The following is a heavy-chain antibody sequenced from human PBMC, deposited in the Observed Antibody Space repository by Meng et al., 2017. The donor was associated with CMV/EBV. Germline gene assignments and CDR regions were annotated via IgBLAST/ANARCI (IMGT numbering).Heavy chain of an antibody. Sequence: GGSLRLSCAASGFTFSSYWMHWVRQAPGKGLVWVSRINSDGSSTSYADSVKGRFTISRDNAKNTLYLQMNSLRAEDTAVYYCARDRYVRGLQLWLSYYYYGMDVWGQGTTVTVSS. V-gene: IGHV3-74*01. CDR3: ARDRYVRGLQLWLSYYYYGMDV. CDR2: INSDGSST. CDR1: GFTFSSYW. J-gene: IGHJ6*02. D-gene: IGHD5-18*01.